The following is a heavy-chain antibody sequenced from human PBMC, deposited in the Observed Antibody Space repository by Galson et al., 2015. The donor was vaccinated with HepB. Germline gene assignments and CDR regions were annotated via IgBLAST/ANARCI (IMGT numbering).Heavy chain of an antibody. CDR2: INPSGGST. CDR3: ARAAKDILTGYHITYYYYMDV. J-gene: IGHJ6*03. Sequence: SVKVSCKASGYTFTSYYMHWVRQAPGQGLEWMGIINPSGGSTSYAQKFQGRVTMTRDTSTSTVYMELCRLRSDDTAVYYCARAAKDILTGYHITYYYYMDVWGKGTTVTVSS. D-gene: IGHD3-9*01. V-gene: IGHV1-46*01. CDR1: GYTFTSYY.